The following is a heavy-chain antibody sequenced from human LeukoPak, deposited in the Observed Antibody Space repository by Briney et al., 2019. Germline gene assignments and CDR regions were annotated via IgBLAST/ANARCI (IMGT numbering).Heavy chain of an antibody. CDR3: ATHGTQLVIDH. CDR2: FYNSGSP. J-gene: IGHJ4*02. D-gene: IGHD6-13*01. Sequence: SETLSLTCTVSGDSISSDYWSWIRQPPGKGLEWIGYFYNSGSPNYNRSLKSRVTISGDTSENEFSLRLTSVTAADTAVYYCATHGTQLVIDHWRQGALVTVSS. CDR1: GDSISSDY. V-gene: IGHV4-59*08.